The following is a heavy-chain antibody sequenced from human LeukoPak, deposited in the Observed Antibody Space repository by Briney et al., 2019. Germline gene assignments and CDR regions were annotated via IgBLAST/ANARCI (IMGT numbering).Heavy chain of an antibody. J-gene: IGHJ4*02. V-gene: IGHV1-18*01. Sequence: GASVKVSCKASGYTLTNYAISWVRQAPGQGLEWMGWISAYNGNTNYAQKLQGRVTMTTDTSTSTAYMELRSLRSDDTAVYYCARDRRDRLERRPMGYWGQGTLVTVSS. D-gene: IGHD1-1*01. CDR2: ISAYNGNT. CDR3: ARDRRDRLERRPMGY. CDR1: GYTLTNYA.